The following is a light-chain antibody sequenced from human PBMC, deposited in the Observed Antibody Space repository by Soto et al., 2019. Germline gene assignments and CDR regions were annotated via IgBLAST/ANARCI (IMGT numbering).Light chain of an antibody. Sequence: EIVLTQSPGTLSLSPGERATLSCRASQSVDSRFLAWYQQKRGQAPRVLMYVASIRATGIPDRFSASGSGTDFTLSIRSLEPEDFAVYYCQQYDSSRTFGQGTTVEMK. CDR1: QSVDSRF. CDR3: QQYDSSRT. V-gene: IGKV3-20*01. CDR2: VAS. J-gene: IGKJ1*01.